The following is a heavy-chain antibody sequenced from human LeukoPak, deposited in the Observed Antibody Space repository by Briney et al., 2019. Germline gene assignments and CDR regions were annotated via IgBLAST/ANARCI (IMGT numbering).Heavy chain of an antibody. D-gene: IGHD6-13*01. CDR3: AKDFGVAAAVKYYFDY. V-gene: IGHV3-74*01. CDR1: GFTFSSYW. CDR2: INTDGSST. Sequence: PGGSLRLSCAASGFTFSSYWMHWVRQAPGKGLVWVSRINTDGSSTSYADSVKGRFTISRDNAKNSLYLQMNSLRAEDTAVYYCAKDFGVAAAVKYYFDYWGQGTLVTVSS. J-gene: IGHJ4*02.